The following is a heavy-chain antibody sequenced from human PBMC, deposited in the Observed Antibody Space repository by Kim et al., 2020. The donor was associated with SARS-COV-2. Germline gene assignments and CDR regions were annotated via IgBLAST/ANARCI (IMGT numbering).Heavy chain of an antibody. V-gene: IGHV4-61*02. CDR3: ARIFAYYYYGMDV. CDR1: GGSISSGSYY. CDR2: IYTSGST. Sequence: SETLSLTCTVSGGSISSGSYYWSWIRQPAGKGLEWIGRIYTSGSTNYNPSLKSRVTISVDTSKNQFSLKLSSVTAADTAVYYCARIFAYYYYGMDVWGQGTTVTVSS. J-gene: IGHJ6*02.